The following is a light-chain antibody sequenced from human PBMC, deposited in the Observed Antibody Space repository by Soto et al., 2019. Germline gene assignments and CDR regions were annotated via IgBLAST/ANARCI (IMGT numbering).Light chain of an antibody. CDR1: QRGSSSF. V-gene: IGKV3-20*01. CDR2: DAS. J-gene: IGKJ5*01. Sequence: EILMTQSPATLSVSPGESATLSCRASQRGSSSFLAWYQQKVGQAPRLLICDASSRATGIPDRFSGSGSVTDFTLTISRLEPEDFAVYYCQQYGSSPRTFGQGTRLEI. CDR3: QQYGSSPRT.